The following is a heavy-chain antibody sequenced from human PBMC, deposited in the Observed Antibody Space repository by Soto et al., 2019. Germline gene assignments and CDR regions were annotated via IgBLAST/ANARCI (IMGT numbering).Heavy chain of an antibody. V-gene: IGHV3-30-3*01. CDR2: ISYDGNNK. Sequence: QVQLVESGGGVVQPGRSLRLSCAASGFTFSSYVMHWVRQAPGKGLEWVASISYDGNNKYYADSVKGRFTISRDNSKNTLYLQMNSLRAEDTAVYYCARAGCDGGSCYTLVGLRYGMDVWGQGTTVTVSS. CDR1: GFTFSSYV. J-gene: IGHJ6*02. D-gene: IGHD2-15*01. CDR3: ARAGCDGGSCYTLVGLRYGMDV.